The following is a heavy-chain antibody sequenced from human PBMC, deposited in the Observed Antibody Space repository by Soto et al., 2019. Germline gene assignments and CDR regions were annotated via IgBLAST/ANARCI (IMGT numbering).Heavy chain of an antibody. CDR2: ISWNSGSI. V-gene: IGHV3-9*01. Sequence: GGSLRLSCAASGFTFDDYAMHWVRQAPGKGLEWVSGISWNSGSIGYADSVKGRFTISRDNAKNSLYLQMNSLRAEDTALYYCAKGSDMDVWGKGTTVTVSS. J-gene: IGHJ6*03. D-gene: IGHD1-26*01. CDR1: GFTFDDYA. CDR3: AKGSDMDV.